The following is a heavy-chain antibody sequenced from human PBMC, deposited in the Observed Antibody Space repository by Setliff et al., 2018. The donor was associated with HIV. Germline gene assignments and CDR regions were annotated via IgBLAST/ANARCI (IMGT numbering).Heavy chain of an antibody. CDR3: ARGTTATDYYYYMDV. V-gene: IGHV1-69-2*01. D-gene: IGHD4-17*01. J-gene: IGHJ6*03. CDR2: VEPQHGET. Sequence: GASVKVSCKASGYTFTDYYMHWVQQAPGKGLEWMGRVEPQHGETIFAGKFQGRVTITADTSTDKAYMELSSLRSEDTAVYFCARGTTATDYYYYMDVWGKGTSVTVSS. CDR1: GYTFTDYY.